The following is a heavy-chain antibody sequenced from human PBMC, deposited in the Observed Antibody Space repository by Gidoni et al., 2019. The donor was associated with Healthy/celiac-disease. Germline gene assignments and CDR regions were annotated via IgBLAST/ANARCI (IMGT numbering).Heavy chain of an antibody. D-gene: IGHD5-18*01. Sequence: QVQLVESGGGVVQSGRSLRRSCAASGVTFSSYGMHWVRQAPGKGLEWVAVLWYDGSNKYYADSVKGRFTISRDNSKNTLYLQMNSLRAEDTAVYYCARSPTAMVGGYFDYWGQGTLVTVSS. CDR3: ARSPTAMVGGYFDY. V-gene: IGHV3-33*01. CDR2: LWYDGSNK. CDR1: GVTFSSYG. J-gene: IGHJ4*02.